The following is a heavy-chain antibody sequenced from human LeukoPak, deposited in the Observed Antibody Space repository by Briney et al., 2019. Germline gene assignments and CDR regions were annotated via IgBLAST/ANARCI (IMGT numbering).Heavy chain of an antibody. CDR2: ISYDGSNK. Sequence: GGSLRLSCAASGFTFSSYGMRWVRQAPGKGLEWVAVISYDGSNKYYADSVKGRFTISRDNSKNTLYLQMNSLRAEDTAVYYCAAGSDSSGWEWGQGTLVTVSS. CDR1: GFTFSSYG. D-gene: IGHD6-19*01. CDR3: AAGSDSSGWE. V-gene: IGHV3-30*03. J-gene: IGHJ4*02.